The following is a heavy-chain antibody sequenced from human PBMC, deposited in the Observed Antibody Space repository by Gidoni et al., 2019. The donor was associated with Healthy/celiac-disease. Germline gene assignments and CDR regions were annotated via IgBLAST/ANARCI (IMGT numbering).Heavy chain of an antibody. CDR1: GVTFSSYG. CDR3: ARDRGSSSYYFDY. V-gene: IGHV3-33*01. CDR2: IWDDGSNK. J-gene: IGHJ4*02. Sequence: QVTLVESGGGVVQPGRSLRLSCAASGVTFSSYGMHWVRQAPGKGLEWVAVIWDDGSNKYYADSVKGRFTISRDNSKNTLYLQMNSLRAEDTAVYYCARDRGSSSYYFDYWGQGTLVTVSS. D-gene: IGHD6-6*01.